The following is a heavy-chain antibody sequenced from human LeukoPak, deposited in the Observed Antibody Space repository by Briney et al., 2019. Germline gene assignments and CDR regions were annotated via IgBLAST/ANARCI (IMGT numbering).Heavy chain of an antibody. CDR2: IYSGGST. D-gene: IGHD3-10*01. V-gene: IGHV3-66*01. Sequence: GESLRLSCAASGFTVSSNYMSWVRQAPGKGLEWVSVIYSGGSTYYADSVKGRFTISRDNSKNTLYLQMNSLRAEDTAVYYCARGSVQLVWFGELSAYFDYWGQGTLVTVSS. CDR1: GFTVSSNY. CDR3: ARGSVQLVWFGELSAYFDY. J-gene: IGHJ4*02.